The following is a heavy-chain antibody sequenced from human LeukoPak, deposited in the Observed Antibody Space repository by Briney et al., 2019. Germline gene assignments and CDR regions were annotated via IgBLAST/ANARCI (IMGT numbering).Heavy chain of an antibody. CDR3: AKEVAVTGEPYFDY. Sequence: GGSLRLSCAASGFTFRTYAMSWVRQAPGKGLQWVSGISGGGDGTNYADSVKGRFTISRDNSKNMLYLQMNSLRAEDTAVYHCAKEVAVTGEPYFDYWGQGTLVTVSS. CDR2: ISGGGDGT. J-gene: IGHJ4*02. CDR1: GFTFRTYA. V-gene: IGHV3-23*01. D-gene: IGHD1-20*01.